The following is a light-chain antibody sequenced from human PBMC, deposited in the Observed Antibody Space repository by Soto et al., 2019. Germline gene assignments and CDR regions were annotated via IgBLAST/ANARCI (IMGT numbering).Light chain of an antibody. CDR2: GAS. CDR3: QHYNSYPWT. CDR1: QSVGSSY. Sequence: IVLTQSPGTLSLSPGERATLSCRASQSVGSSYLAWYQQKPGQAPRLLIYGASSRATGIPDRFSGSGSGTEFTLTISSLQPGDYATYYCQHYNSYPWTFGQGTKVDIK. J-gene: IGKJ1*01. V-gene: IGKV3-20*01.